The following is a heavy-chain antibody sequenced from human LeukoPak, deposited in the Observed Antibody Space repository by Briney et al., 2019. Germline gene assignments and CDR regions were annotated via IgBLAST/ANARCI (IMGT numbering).Heavy chain of an antibody. CDR1: GGTFSSYA. D-gene: IGHD3-22*01. Sequence: ASVKVSCKASGGTFSSYAISWVRQAPGQGLEWMGGIIPIFGTANYAQKFQGRVTITADESTSTAYMELSSLRSEDTAVYYCAREVYYYDSSGPVSPFDYWGQGTLDTVSS. CDR2: IIPIFGTA. V-gene: IGHV1-69*13. J-gene: IGHJ4*02. CDR3: AREVYYYDSSGPVSPFDY.